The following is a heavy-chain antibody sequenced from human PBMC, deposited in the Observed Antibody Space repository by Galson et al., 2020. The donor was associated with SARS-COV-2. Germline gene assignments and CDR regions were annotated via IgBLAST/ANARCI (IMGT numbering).Heavy chain of an antibody. J-gene: IGHJ4*02. CDR1: GFTFSSYW. Sequence: TGGSLRLSCTSSGFTFSSYWMTWVRQAPGKGLEWVGMINQDGSETFYVDSVKGRFTISRDNAKNSLFLQMNSLRADDTAVHYCARVGDCGDDCYSFDYWGQGIVVTVSS. CDR2: INQDGSET. V-gene: IGHV3-7*01. D-gene: IGHD2-21*02. CDR3: ARVGDCGDDCYSFDY.